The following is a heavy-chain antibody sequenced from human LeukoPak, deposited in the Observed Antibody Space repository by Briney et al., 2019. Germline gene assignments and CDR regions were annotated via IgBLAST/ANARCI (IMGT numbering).Heavy chain of an antibody. J-gene: IGHJ4*02. V-gene: IGHV1-2*02. Sequence: VASVTVSCTASGYTFTGYYMHWVRQAPGQGLEWMGWINPNSGGTNYAQKFQGRVTMTRDTSISTAYMELSRLRSEDTAVYYCARGGMITFGGVIAQFDYWGQGTLVTVSS. CDR1: GYTFTGYY. D-gene: IGHD3-16*02. CDR3: ARGGMITFGGVIAQFDY. CDR2: INPNSGGT.